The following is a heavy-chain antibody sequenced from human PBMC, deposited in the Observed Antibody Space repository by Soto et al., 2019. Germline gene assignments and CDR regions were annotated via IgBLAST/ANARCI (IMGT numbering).Heavy chain of an antibody. D-gene: IGHD4-17*01. CDR2: INPSGGST. CDR3: ARGRRAGYGDYGMDV. CDR1: GYTFTSYY. Sequence: ASVKVSCKASGYTFTSYYMHWVRQAPGQGLEWMGIINPSGGSTSYAQKFQGRVTMTRDTSTSTVYMELSSLRSEDTAVYYCARGRRAGYGDYGMDVWGQGTTVTVSS. J-gene: IGHJ6*02. V-gene: IGHV1-46*01.